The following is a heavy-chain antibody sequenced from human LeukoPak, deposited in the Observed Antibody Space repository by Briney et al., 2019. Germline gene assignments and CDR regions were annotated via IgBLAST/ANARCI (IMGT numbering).Heavy chain of an antibody. CDR3: VKDRYYYDSSDYYDY. J-gene: IGHJ4*02. D-gene: IGHD3-22*01. Sequence: GGSLRLSCAASGFTFSSYAMSWVRQAPGKGLEWVSAISGSGGSTYYADSVKGRFTISRDNSKNTLYLQMNSLRAEDTAVYYCVKDRYYYDSSDYYDYWGQGTLVTVSS. CDR1: GFTFSSYA. CDR2: ISGSGGST. V-gene: IGHV3-23*01.